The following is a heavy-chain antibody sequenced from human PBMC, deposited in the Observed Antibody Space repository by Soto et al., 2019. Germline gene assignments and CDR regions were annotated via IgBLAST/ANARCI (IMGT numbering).Heavy chain of an antibody. CDR1: GYSFTSYW. CDR3: ARLPPDYGDYYYYGMDV. CDR2: IYPGDSDT. D-gene: IGHD4-17*01. J-gene: IGHJ6*02. V-gene: IGHV5-51*01. Sequence: GESLKISCKGSGYSFTSYWIGWVRQMPGKGLEWMGIIYPGDSDTRYSPSFQGQVTISADKSIITAYLQWISLKASDTAMYYWARLPPDYGDYYYYGMDVWGQGTTVTVSS.